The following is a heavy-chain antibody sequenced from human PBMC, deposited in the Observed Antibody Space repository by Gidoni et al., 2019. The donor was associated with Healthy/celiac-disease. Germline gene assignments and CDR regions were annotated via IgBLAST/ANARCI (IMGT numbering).Heavy chain of an antibody. CDR3: ARERNRPESRAFDI. J-gene: IGHJ3*02. Sequence: EVQLVESGGGLVPPGGSLVLSCAASGFTFSRYWMSWVRQAPGKGLEWVANIKQDGSEKYYVDSVKGRFTISRDNAKNSLYLQMNSLRAEDTAVYYCARERNRPESRAFDIWGQGTMVTVSS. V-gene: IGHV3-7*03. D-gene: IGHD3-10*01. CDR1: GFTFSRYW. CDR2: IKQDGSEK.